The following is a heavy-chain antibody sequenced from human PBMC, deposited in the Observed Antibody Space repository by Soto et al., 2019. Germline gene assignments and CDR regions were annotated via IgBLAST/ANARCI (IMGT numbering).Heavy chain of an antibody. J-gene: IGHJ4*02. V-gene: IGHV1-18*01. D-gene: IGHD6-13*01. CDR3: ARDFTKSSSWPYYFDY. Sequence: QVQLVQSGAEVKKPGASVKVSCKASGYTFITYGISWVRQAPGQGLEWMGWISAYSGSTKFAQKLQGRVTMTTVTSTTTAYMELRSLTSDDTAVYYCARDFTKSSSWPYYFDYWGQGTLVTVSS. CDR1: GYTFITYG. CDR2: ISAYSGST.